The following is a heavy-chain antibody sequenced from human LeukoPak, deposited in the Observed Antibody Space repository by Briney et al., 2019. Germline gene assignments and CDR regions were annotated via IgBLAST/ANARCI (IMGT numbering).Heavy chain of an antibody. CDR3: VRGDWYFDY. V-gene: IGHV3-7*04. CDR1: GFNFSESR. Sequence: GGSLRLSCTPSGFNFSESRMTWVRQAPGQGLEWVANINRDGTEKRFLVSVEGRFTISRDNAKNSLDLQMRSLRPQDTAVYFCVRGDWYFDYWGQGILVTVST. J-gene: IGHJ4*02. D-gene: IGHD2-21*01. CDR2: INRDGTEK.